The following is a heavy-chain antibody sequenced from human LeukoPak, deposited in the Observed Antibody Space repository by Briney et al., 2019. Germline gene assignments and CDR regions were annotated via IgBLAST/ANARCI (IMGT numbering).Heavy chain of an antibody. CDR1: GYTFTSYY. V-gene: IGHV1-69*13. D-gene: IGHD3-22*01. J-gene: IGHJ5*02. CDR2: IIPIFGTA. CDR3: AREGRTYYYDSSNWFDP. Sequence: ASVKVSCKASGYTFTSYYMHWVRQAPGQGLEWMGGIIPIFGTANYAQKFQGRVTITADESTSTAYMELSSLRSEDTAVYYCAREGRTYYYDSSNWFDPWGQGTLVTVSS.